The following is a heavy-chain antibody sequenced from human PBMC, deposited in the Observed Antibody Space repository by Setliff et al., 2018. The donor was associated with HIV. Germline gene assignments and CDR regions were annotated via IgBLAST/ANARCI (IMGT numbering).Heavy chain of an antibody. CDR1: GGSIKSSSYY. V-gene: IGHV4-39*01. CDR2: IYYSGST. D-gene: IGHD2-15*01. CDR3: ARLLVAGMLFDY. J-gene: IGHJ4*02. Sequence: SETLSLTCTVSGGSIKSSSYYWGWIRQPPGKGLECIGNIYYSGSTSYNPSLKSRVTISVDTSKNQFSLKLSSVTAADTAVYYCARLLVAGMLFDYWGQGTLVTVSS.